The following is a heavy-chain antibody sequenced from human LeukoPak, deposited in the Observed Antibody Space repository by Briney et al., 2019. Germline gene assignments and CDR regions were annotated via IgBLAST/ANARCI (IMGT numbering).Heavy chain of an antibody. V-gene: IGHV3-7*01. CDR1: GFSFRNYW. Sequence: GGSLRLSCVVSGFSFRNYWMSWVRQTPGRGLQWVANINLDGTEKSYVDSVKGRFTISRDNAKNSLYLQMNSLRAEDTAVYYCAKYGGDLGVAFDNWGQGTPVTVSS. CDR3: AKYGGDLGVAFDN. J-gene: IGHJ4*02. CDR2: INLDGTEK. D-gene: IGHD4-23*01.